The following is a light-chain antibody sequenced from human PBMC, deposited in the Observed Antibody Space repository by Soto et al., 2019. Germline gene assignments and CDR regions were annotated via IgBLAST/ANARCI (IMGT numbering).Light chain of an antibody. CDR1: SSDVGGYNY. CDR3: ASYAGNSRYV. V-gene: IGLV2-8*01. CDR2: EVN. J-gene: IGLJ1*01. Sequence: QSALTQPPSASGSPGQSVAISCTGTSSDVGGYNYVSWYQQHPGKAPKLMIYEVNKRPSGVPDRFSGSKSGNTASPTVSGLQAEDEAVYYCASYAGNSRYVFGTGTKVTVL.